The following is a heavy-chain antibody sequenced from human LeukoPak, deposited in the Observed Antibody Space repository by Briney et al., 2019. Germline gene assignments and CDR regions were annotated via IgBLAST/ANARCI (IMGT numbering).Heavy chain of an antibody. CDR3: ARGALGSSWDQPPVEYFQH. CDR2: IYTSGST. D-gene: IGHD6-13*01. J-gene: IGHJ1*01. V-gene: IGHV4-61*02. CDR1: GGSISSGSYY. Sequence: PSQTLSLTCTVSGGSISSGSYYWSWIRQPAGKGLEWLGRIYTSGSTNYNPSLKSRVTISVDTSKNQFSLKLSSVTAADTAVYYCARGALGSSWDQPPVEYFQHWGQGTLVTVSS.